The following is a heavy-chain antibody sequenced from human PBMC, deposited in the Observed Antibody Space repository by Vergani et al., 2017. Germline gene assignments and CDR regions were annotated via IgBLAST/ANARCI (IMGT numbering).Heavy chain of an antibody. CDR3: ARRRAAAGTRGLYFDY. V-gene: IGHV4-34*01. D-gene: IGHD6-13*01. Sequence: QVQLQQWGAGLLKPSETLSLPCPVYGGSFSAYYWSLIRQPPGKGLEWIGEINHSGSTNYNPSRKSRVTISVDTSKNQFSLKLSSVTAADTAVYYCARRRAAAGTRGLYFDYWGQGTLVTVSS. CDR1: GGSFSAYY. J-gene: IGHJ4*02. CDR2: INHSGST.